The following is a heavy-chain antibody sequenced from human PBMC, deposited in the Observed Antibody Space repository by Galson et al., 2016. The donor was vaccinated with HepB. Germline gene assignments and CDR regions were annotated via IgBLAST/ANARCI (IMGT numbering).Heavy chain of an antibody. CDR3: ARHISVAGTRGFDY. CDR2: TYHTGST. Sequence: SETLSLTCAVSGASVSSNWWSWVRQPPGKGLDWIGETYHTGSTNFNPSLMSRVTISLDKSKNQLSLMLTSVTAADTAVYYCARHISVAGTRGFDYWGPGALVTVSS. D-gene: IGHD6-19*01. J-gene: IGHJ4*02. CDR1: GASVSSNW. V-gene: IGHV4-4*02.